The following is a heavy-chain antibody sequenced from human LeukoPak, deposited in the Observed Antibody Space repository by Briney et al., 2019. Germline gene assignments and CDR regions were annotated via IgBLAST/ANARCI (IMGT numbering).Heavy chain of an antibody. CDR2: MNPNSGNT. J-gene: IGHJ4*02. V-gene: IGHV1-8*01. CDR3: ATSRYSSILNDY. D-gene: IGHD6-13*01. Sequence: GASVKVSCKASGYTFTSYDINWVRQATGQGLEWMGWMNPNSGNTGYAQKFQGRVTMTRNTSISTAYMELSSLRSEDTAVCYCATSRYSSILNDYWGQGTLVTVSS. CDR1: GYTFTSYD.